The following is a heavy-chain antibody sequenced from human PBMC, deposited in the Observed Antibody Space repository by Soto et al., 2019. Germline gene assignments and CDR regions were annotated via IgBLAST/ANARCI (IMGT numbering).Heavy chain of an antibody. V-gene: IGHV3-66*01. CDR1: GFSVSDNY. CDR2: IYSSGDT. J-gene: IGHJ5*02. CDR3: ARDPGYGGGVGFYP. Sequence: EVQLVESGGGLVQPGGSLRLSCAASGFSVSDNYMSWVRQAPGKGLEWISVIYSSGDTYYADSVKGRLTISRDNSRNTLYLQLTDLKVEHTAIYYCARDPGYGGGVGFYPWGQGIPVTVSS. D-gene: IGHD2-8*01.